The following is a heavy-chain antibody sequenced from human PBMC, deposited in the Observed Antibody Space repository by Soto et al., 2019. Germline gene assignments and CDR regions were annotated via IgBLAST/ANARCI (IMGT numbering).Heavy chain of an antibody. D-gene: IGHD3-16*01. CDR2: IVVGSGNT. V-gene: IGHV1-58*01. Sequence: SVKVSCKASGFTFTSSAVQWVRQARGQRLEWIGWIVVGSGNTNYAQKFQERVTITRDMSTSTAYMELSSLRSEDTAVYYCSHPAMLGYYGMDVWGQGTTVTVSS. CDR1: GFTFTSSA. CDR3: SHPAMLGYYGMDV. J-gene: IGHJ6*02.